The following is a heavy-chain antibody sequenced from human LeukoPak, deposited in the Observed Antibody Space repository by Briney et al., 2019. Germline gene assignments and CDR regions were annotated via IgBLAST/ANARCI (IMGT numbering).Heavy chain of an antibody. D-gene: IGHD3-16*01. CDR1: GFTFSNSA. CDR3: AKDTVGGVRAGGFDY. Sequence: QPGGSLRLSCAASGFTFSNSAMSWVRQAPGKGLEWVSAINGGGGSTYYADSVKGRFTISRDNSKNTLYLQMNSLRAEDTAVYYCAKDTVGGVRAGGFDYWGQGTLVTVSS. J-gene: IGHJ4*02. CDR2: INGGGGST. V-gene: IGHV3-23*01.